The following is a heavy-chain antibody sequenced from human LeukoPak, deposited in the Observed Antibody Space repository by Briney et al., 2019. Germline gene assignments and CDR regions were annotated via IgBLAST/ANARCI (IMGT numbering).Heavy chain of an antibody. CDR1: GYTLTELS. Sequence: GASVKVSCKVSGYTLTELSMHWVRQAPGKGLEWMGGFDPEDGETSYAQKFQGRVTMTRDTSTSTVYMELSSLRSEDTAVYYCARGGRSPYYYDSSGYPHWGQGPLVPVSS. J-gene: IGHJ4*02. V-gene: IGHV1-24*01. CDR2: FDPEDGET. CDR3: ARGGRSPYYYDSSGYPH. D-gene: IGHD3-22*01.